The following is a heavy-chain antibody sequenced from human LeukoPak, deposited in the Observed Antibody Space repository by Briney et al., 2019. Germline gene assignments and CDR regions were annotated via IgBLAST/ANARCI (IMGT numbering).Heavy chain of an antibody. CDR3: ARRFLEWSLAIDY. CDR2: IYHSGST. Sequence: SETLPLTCAVSGGSISSSNWWSWVRQPPGKGLEWIGEIYHSGSTNYNPSLKSRVTISVDKSKNQFSLKLSSVTAVDTAVYYCARRFLEWSLAIDYWGQGTLVTVSS. J-gene: IGHJ4*02. V-gene: IGHV4-4*02. D-gene: IGHD3-3*01. CDR1: GGSISSSNW.